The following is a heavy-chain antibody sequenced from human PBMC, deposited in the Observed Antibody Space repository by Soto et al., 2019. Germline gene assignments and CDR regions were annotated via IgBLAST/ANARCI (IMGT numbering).Heavy chain of an antibody. CDR2: IYYSGST. Sequence: QLQLQESGPGLVKPSETLSLTCTVSGGSISSSSYHWGWIRQPPGKGLEWIGCIYYSGSTYYNLSLKSRVTISVDTSQNQFSLKLTSVTAADTAVYYCARLRRDGQTGFAFDIWGQGTMVTVSS. CDR3: ARLRRDGQTGFAFDI. V-gene: IGHV4-39*01. D-gene: IGHD1-1*01. J-gene: IGHJ3*02. CDR1: GGSISSSSYH.